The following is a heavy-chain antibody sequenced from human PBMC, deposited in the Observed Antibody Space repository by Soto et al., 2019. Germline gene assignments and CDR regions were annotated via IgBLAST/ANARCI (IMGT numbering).Heavy chain of an antibody. D-gene: IGHD2-15*01. V-gene: IGHV2-5*01. CDR1: GFSLSTNGVG. J-gene: IGHJ6*02. CDR3: AHDTVAHPLKYGMDV. CDR2: IYWNDDK. Sequence: GPTLVNPTQTLTLTCTFSGFSLSTNGVGVGWVRQPPGKALEWVALIYWNDDKRYSPSLKSRLTITKDTSKNQVVLTMTNMDPGDTGTYYCAHDTVAHPLKYGMDVWGQGTTVTVSS.